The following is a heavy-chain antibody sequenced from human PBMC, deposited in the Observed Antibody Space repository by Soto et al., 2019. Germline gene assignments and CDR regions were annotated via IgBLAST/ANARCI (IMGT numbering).Heavy chain of an antibody. Sequence: QVQLVESGGGVVQPGTSLRLSCAASGFTFKTHAMHWVRQAPGKGLEWMAVIAYDGNEKFYADSVKGLFTISRDNSKNALYLQINPLRNEDTAVYYCGKDVGDYVPYYYGVDVWGQGTTVTVSS. V-gene: IGHV3-30*18. J-gene: IGHJ6*02. CDR1: GFTFKTHA. CDR3: GKDVGDYVPYYYGVDV. D-gene: IGHD1-26*01. CDR2: IAYDGNEK.